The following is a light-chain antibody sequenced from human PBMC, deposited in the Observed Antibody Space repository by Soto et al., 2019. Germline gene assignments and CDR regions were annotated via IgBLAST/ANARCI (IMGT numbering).Light chain of an antibody. J-gene: IGLJ3*02. CDR2: EVT. CDR1: SNDVGSYNL. CDR3: CSYAGGSTPWV. Sequence: QSALTQPASVSGSPGQSIAISCTGTSNDVGSYNLVSWYQHHPGKAPKLMIYEVTKRPSGVSDRFFASKSGNTASLTISGLQAEDEADYFCCSYAGGSTPWVFGGGTKLTVL. V-gene: IGLV2-23*02.